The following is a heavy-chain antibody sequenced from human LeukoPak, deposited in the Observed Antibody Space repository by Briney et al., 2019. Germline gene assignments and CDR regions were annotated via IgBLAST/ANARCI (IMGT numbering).Heavy chain of an antibody. Sequence: GGSLRLSCAASGFTFSSYWMSWVRQAPGKGLEWVANIKQDGSEKYYVDSVKGRFTISRDNAKNTLYLQMNSLRAEDTAVYYCARALGVHYYDSSGYYYGFDYWGQGTLVTVSS. J-gene: IGHJ4*02. D-gene: IGHD3-22*01. CDR1: GFTFSSYW. CDR3: ARALGVHYYDSSGYYYGFDY. CDR2: IKQDGSEK. V-gene: IGHV3-7*01.